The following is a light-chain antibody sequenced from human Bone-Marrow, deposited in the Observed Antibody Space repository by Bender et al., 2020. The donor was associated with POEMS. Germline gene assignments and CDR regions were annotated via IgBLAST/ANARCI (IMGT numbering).Light chain of an antibody. Sequence: NFMLTQPHSVSESPGKTVTISCTRSGGSIATNYVQWYQQRPGSAPTTVIYEDDQRPSGVPDRFSASIDASSNSASLTISGLMTEDEADYYCQSYDSSNHWVFGGGTKLTVL. CDR3: QSYDSSNHWV. CDR1: GGSIATNY. CDR2: EDD. V-gene: IGLV6-57*03. J-gene: IGLJ3*02.